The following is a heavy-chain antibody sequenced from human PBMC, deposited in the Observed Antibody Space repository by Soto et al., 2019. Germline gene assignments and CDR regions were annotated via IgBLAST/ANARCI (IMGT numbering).Heavy chain of an antibody. J-gene: IGHJ5*02. D-gene: IGHD2-15*01. Sequence: QVQLQESGPGLVKPSGTLSLTCAVSGGSISSSNWWSWVRQPPGKGLEWIGEIYHSGSTNYNPSLKSRVTLAVDKSKNHFSLKLSSVTAADTAVYYCARAIRLQNWFDPWGQGTLVTVSS. CDR3: ARAIRLQNWFDP. CDR2: IYHSGST. V-gene: IGHV4-4*02. CDR1: GGSISSSNW.